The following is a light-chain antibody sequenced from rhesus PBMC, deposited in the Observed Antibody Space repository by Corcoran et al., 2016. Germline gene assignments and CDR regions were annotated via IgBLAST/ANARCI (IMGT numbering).Light chain of an antibody. CDR1: QGTRNV. CDR2: YAS. Sequence: DIQMTQSPSSLSASVGDTVTTTCRASQGTRNVLAWYQQKPGKAPKGLIYYASNLESGVPSRFTGSGSWTDFTRPISSLQPEDSAIYYCQQHVSYPLTFGRGTKVEL. J-gene: IGKJ4*01. CDR3: QQHVSYPLT. V-gene: IGKV1S14*01.